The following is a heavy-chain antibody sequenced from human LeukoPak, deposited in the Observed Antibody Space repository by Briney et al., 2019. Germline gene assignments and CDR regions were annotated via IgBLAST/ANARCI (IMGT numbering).Heavy chain of an antibody. CDR2: ISGSGIST. J-gene: IGHJ4*02. Sequence: GGSLRLSCAASGFTFSSYAMSWVRQAPGKGLEWVSDISGSGISTYYADSVKGRFTISRDNSKNTLYLQMNSLRAEDTAVYYCAKDQWGFSYFDYWGQGTLVTVSS. V-gene: IGHV3-23*01. CDR3: AKDQWGFSYFDY. CDR1: GFTFSSYA. D-gene: IGHD1-26*01.